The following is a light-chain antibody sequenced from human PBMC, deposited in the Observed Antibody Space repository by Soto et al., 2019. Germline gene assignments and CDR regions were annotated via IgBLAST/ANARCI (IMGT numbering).Light chain of an antibody. CDR1: QSINSW. CDR3: QQYNSYPPT. Sequence: DIQMTQSPSTLSASVGDRVTITCRASQSINSWLAWYQQKPGKAPKLLIYKASSLESGVPSRFSGSGSGTEFTLTISSLQPDDFATYYCQQYNSYPPTFGPGTKVDIK. CDR2: KAS. V-gene: IGKV1-5*03. J-gene: IGKJ3*01.